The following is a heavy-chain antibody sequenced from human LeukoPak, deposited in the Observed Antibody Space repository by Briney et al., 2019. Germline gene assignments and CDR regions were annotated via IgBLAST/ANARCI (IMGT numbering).Heavy chain of an antibody. CDR1: GGTFSSYA. D-gene: IGHD6-13*01. V-gene: IGHV1-69*13. CDR3: ARSAAGRNYFDY. J-gene: IGHJ4*02. CDR2: IIPIFGTA. Sequence: SVKVSCKASGGTFSSYAISWVRQAPGQGLEWMGGIIPIFGTANYAQKFQGRVTITADESTSTAYMELSSLRSEDTAVYYCARSAAGRNYFDYWGQGTLVTVSS.